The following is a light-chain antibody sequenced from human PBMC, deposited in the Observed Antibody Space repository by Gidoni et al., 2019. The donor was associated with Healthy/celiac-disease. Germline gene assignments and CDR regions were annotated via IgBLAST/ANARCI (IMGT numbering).Light chain of an antibody. CDR1: QSVSRN. J-gene: IGKJ2*03. Sequence: EIVMTQSPATLSVSPGERATLSCRASQSVSRNLAWYQQKPVQAPRHLIYGASTRATGIPARFSGSGSGTEFTLTISSLQSEDFAVYYCQQYNNWPYSFGQGTKLEIK. CDR3: QQYNNWPYS. V-gene: IGKV3-15*01. CDR2: GAS.